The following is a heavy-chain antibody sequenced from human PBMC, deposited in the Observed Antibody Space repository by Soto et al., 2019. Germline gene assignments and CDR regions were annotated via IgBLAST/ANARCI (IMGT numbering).Heavy chain of an antibody. CDR2: IYYSGST. CDR1: GGSISSGDYY. Sequence: PSETLSLTCTVSGGSISSGDYYWIWIRQPPGKGLEWIGYIYYSGSTYYNPSLKSRVTISVDTSKNQFSLKLSSVTAADTAVYYCARVTRYCSSTSCYWFDPWGQGTLVTVSS. D-gene: IGHD2-2*01. V-gene: IGHV4-30-4*01. J-gene: IGHJ5*02. CDR3: ARVTRYCSSTSCYWFDP.